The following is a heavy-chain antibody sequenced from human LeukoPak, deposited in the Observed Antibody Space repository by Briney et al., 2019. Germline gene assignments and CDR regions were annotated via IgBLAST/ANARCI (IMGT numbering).Heavy chain of an antibody. V-gene: IGHV4-59*01. CDR3: ATLPFGGPRRVFDY. D-gene: IGHD3-16*01. CDR1: GGSTISYY. J-gene: IGHJ4*02. CDR2: IYYSGST. Sequence: SQTLSLTRTVSGGSTISYYWRSIRQPPRKGLEWIGYIYYSGSTNYNPSLKSRVDISVDTSRNQFSLKLSSVTAADTAVYYCATLPFGGPRRVFDYWGQGIPVTVSS.